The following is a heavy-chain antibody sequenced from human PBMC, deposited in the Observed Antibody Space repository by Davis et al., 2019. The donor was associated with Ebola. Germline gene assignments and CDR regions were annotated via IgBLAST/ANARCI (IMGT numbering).Heavy chain of an antibody. J-gene: IGHJ5*02. CDR2: INSDGSST. CDR1: GFTFSSYW. V-gene: IGHV3-74*01. CDR3: ARGGGSGWARLYNWFDP. Sequence: HTGGSLRLSCAASGFTFSSYWMHWVRQAPGKGLVWVSRINSDGSSTSYADSVKGRFTISRDNSKNTLYLQMNSLRAEDTAVYYCARGGGSGWARLYNWFDPWGQGTLVTVSS. D-gene: IGHD6-19*01.